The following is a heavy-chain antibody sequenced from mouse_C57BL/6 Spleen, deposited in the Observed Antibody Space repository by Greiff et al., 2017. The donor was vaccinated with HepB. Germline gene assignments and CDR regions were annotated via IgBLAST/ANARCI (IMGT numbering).Heavy chain of an antibody. J-gene: IGHJ1*03. CDR1: GYSITSGYY. CDR2: ISYDGSN. CDR3: AFYDGYLYWYFDV. V-gene: IGHV3-6*01. Sequence: EVKLQESGPGLVKPSQSLSLTCSVTGYSITSGYYWNWIRQFPGNKLEWMGYISYDGSNNYNPSLKNRISITRDTSKNQFFLKLNSVTTEDTATYYCAFYDGYLYWYFDVRGTGTTVTVSS. D-gene: IGHD2-3*01.